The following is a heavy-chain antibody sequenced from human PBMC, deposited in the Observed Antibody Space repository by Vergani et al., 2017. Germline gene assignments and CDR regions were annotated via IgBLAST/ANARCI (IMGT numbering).Heavy chain of an antibody. Sequence: QVQLQEWGAGLLKPSETLSLTCSVYNESFNDYYWMWIRQSPGKGLEWIGEINHVGSTDYTPSLRSRLTMSIDTSKKQFSLTLQSVTAADTSVYYCAGSFHRQAIYGVTHWGQGALVIVSS. V-gene: IGHV4-34*01. D-gene: IGHD2-8*01. J-gene: IGHJ4*02. CDR3: AGSFHRQAIYGVTH. CDR2: INHVGST. CDR1: NESFNDYY.